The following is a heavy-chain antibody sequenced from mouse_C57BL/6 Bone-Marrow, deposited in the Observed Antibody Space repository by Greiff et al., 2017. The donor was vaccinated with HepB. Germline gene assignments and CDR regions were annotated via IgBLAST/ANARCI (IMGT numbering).Heavy chain of an antibody. CDR2: IDPENGDT. D-gene: IGHD1-1*01. J-gene: IGHJ1*03. CDR1: GFNIKDDY. CDR3: TTHYYGSSYVRPWYFDV. V-gene: IGHV14-4*01. Sequence: EVQLQESGAELVRPGASVKLSCTASGFNIKDDYMHWVKQRPEQGLEWIGWIDPENGDTEYASKFQGKATITADTSSNTAYLQLSSLTSEDTAVYYCTTHYYGSSYVRPWYFDVWGTGTTVTVSS.